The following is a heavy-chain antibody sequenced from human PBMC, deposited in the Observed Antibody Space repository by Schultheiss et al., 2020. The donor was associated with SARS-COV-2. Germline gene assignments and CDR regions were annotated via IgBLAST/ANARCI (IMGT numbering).Heavy chain of an antibody. Sequence: GESLKISCAASGFTFSSYAMHWVRQAPGKGLEYVSAISSNGGSTYYANSVKGRFTISRDNSKNTLYLQMGSLRAEDMAVYYCARGREYDFWSGYYKVWNDAFDIWGQGTMVT. J-gene: IGHJ3*02. CDR3: ARGREYDFWSGYYKVWNDAFDI. V-gene: IGHV3-64*01. D-gene: IGHD3-3*01. CDR2: ISSNGGST. CDR1: GFTFSSYA.